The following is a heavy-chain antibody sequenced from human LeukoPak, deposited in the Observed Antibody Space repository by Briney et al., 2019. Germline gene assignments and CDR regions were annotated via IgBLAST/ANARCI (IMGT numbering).Heavy chain of an antibody. D-gene: IGHD6-19*01. CDR1: GCTFSNYG. Sequence: SLTLSCAASGCTFSNYGKHWVRQGQPPGKELEAVISYDGSNTFYADSVKGRFTISRDNSKNTLYLQVNSLRTEDTAVYYCAKDPHSSGWYFTAFDYWGQGTLVTVSS. CDR3: AKDPHSSGWYFTAFDY. CDR2: ISYDGSNT. J-gene: IGHJ4*02. V-gene: IGHV3-30*18.